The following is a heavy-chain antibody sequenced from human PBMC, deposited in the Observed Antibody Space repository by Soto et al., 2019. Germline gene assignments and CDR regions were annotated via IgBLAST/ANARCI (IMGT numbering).Heavy chain of an antibody. Sequence: GGSLRLSCAASGFTFDDYAMHWVRQAPGKGLEWVSGISWNSGSIGYADSVKGRFTISRDNAKNSLYLQMNSLRSEDTALYYCAKDMGYDLSPLGYFDYWGQGTLVTVSS. V-gene: IGHV3-9*01. CDR3: AKDMGYDLSPLGYFDY. D-gene: IGHD5-12*01. CDR2: ISWNSGSI. J-gene: IGHJ4*02. CDR1: GFTFDDYA.